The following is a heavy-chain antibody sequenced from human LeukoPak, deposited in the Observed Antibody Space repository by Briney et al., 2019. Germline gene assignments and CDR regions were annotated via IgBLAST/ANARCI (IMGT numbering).Heavy chain of an antibody. D-gene: IGHD6-19*01. CDR2: ISGSGGNT. J-gene: IGHJ4*02. CDR3: AKDLAVAGY. Sequence: GGSLRLSCGASGFTFSNYAITWVRQTPGKGLEWVSAISGSGGNTYYADSVKGRFTISRDNSKNTLYLQMNSLRAEDTAVYYCAKDLAVAGYWGQGTLVTVSS. V-gene: IGHV3-23*01. CDR1: GFTFSNYA.